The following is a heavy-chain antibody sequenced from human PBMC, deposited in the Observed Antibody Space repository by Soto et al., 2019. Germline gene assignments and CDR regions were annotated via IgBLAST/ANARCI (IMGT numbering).Heavy chain of an antibody. CDR1: GFTFSSYV. CDR3: AKDSGLLWFGELHYYYGMDV. CDR2: ISYDGSNK. D-gene: IGHD3-10*01. J-gene: IGHJ6*02. Sequence: PGGSLRLSCAASGFTFSSYVLHWVRQAPGKGLEWVAVISYDGSNKYYADSVKGRFTISRDNSKNTLYMQMNSLRAEDTAVYYCAKDSGLLWFGELHYYYGMDVWGQGTTVKVSS. V-gene: IGHV3-30*18.